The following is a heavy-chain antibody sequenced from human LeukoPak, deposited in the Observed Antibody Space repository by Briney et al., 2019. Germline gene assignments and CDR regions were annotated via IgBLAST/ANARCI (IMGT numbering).Heavy chain of an antibody. J-gene: IGHJ4*02. D-gene: IGHD5-12*01. CDR2: IYYSGST. CDR1: GGSISSSSYY. CDR3: ARGPIVATIYFDY. V-gene: IGHV4-39*07. Sequence: SETLSLTCTVSGGSISSSSYYWGWIRQPPGKGLEWIGSIYYSGSTYYNPSLKSRVTISVDTSKNQFSLKLSSVTAADTAVYYCARGPIVATIYFDYWGQGTLVTVSS.